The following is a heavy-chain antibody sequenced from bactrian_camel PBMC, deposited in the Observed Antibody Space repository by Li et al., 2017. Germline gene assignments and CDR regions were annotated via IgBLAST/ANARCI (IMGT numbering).Heavy chain of an antibody. D-gene: IGHD4*01. J-gene: IGHJ4*01. CDR1: GYIFNSCT. CDR3: ATDDSDYDAFPD. Sequence: QLVESGGGSVQAGSSLKLSCAGSGYIFNSCTIAWYRQAPGKWLEWVSRINSGGASTYYADSVKGRFTISRDNAKNTLYLQMNSLKTEDTAVYYCATDDSDYDAFPDWGQGTQVTVS. CDR2: INSGGAST. V-gene: IGHV3S40*01.